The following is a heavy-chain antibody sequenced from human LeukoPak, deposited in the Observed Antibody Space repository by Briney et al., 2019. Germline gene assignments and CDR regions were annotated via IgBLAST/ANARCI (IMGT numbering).Heavy chain of an antibody. J-gene: IGHJ4*02. CDR2: ISSSSSYI. V-gene: IGHV3-21*01. CDR3: ANSPYDILTVPFDY. CDR1: GFTFSSYS. D-gene: IGHD3-9*01. Sequence: GGSLRLSCAASGFTFSSYSMNWVRQAPGKGLEWVSSISSSSSYIYYADSVKGRFTISRDNAKNSLYLQMNSLRAEGTAVYYCANSPYDILTVPFDYWGQGTLVTVSS.